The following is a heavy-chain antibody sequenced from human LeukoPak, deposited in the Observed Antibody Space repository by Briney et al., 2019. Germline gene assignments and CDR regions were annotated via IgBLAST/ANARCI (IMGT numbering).Heavy chain of an antibody. Sequence: PGGSMRLSCAASGLTFSSYAMSWVRQAQGKGLEWVSAISGSGGRTFYADSVTGRFTLSTDTSKNTLYMQMNSLRAEDPAVYYRARDCSNYVPGDYWGQGGLVTVSS. V-gene: IGHV3-23*01. D-gene: IGHD4-4*01. CDR2: ISGSGGRT. CDR3: ARDCSNYVPGDY. J-gene: IGHJ4*02. CDR1: GLTFSSYA.